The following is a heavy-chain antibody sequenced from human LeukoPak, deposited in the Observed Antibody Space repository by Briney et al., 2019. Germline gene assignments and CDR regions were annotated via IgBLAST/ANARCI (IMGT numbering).Heavy chain of an antibody. D-gene: IGHD6-13*01. J-gene: IGHJ3*01. Sequence: PGGSLRLSCAASGFTFSDYYMSWIRQAPGKGLEWVSYISSSGSTIYYADSVKGRFTISRDNAKNSLYLQMNSLRAEDTAVYYCARAHVYSSSWYEGIPDAFDVWGQGTMVTVSS. CDR1: GFTFSDYY. CDR3: ARAHVYSSSWYEGIPDAFDV. V-gene: IGHV3-11*04. CDR2: ISSSGSTI.